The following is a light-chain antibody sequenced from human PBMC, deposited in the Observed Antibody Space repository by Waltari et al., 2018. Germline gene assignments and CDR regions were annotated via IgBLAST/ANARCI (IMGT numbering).Light chain of an antibody. J-gene: IGKJ2*01. CDR1: QSIYSN. CDR3: QQYSQYYT. Sequence: EIVMTQSPATLSVSPGERATLSCRASQSIYSNLAWYQQKPGQAPRLLIYGASTRATGIPARFSGSGSGKEFTLTISSLQSEDFAVYYCQQYSQYYTFAQGTKLEIK. V-gene: IGKV3-15*01. CDR2: GAS.